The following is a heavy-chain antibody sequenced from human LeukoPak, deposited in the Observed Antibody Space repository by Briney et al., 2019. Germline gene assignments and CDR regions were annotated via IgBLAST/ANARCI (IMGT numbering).Heavy chain of an antibody. V-gene: IGHV1-2*02. Sequence: ASVKVSCKASGYSFSGYCIHWVRQAPGQGLEWMGWINPNSGATNYAQNFQGTVTLTRDTSTTTAYMQLSRLRSDDTAVYYCARDQNYLDSTAYYGMDCWGQGTLVTVSS. CDR2: INPNSGAT. CDR1: GYSFSGYC. J-gene: IGHJ4*02. D-gene: IGHD3-22*01. CDR3: ARDQNYLDSTAYYGMDC.